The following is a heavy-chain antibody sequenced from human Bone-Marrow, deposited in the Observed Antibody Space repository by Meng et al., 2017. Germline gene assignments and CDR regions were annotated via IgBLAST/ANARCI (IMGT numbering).Heavy chain of an antibody. CDR1: GGTFSSYA. J-gene: IGHJ3*02. V-gene: IGHV1-69*10. Sequence: SVKVSCKASGGTFSSYAISWVRQAPGQGLEWMGGIIPILATANYAQKFQARVTITADKFTSTAYMELSSLRSEDTAVYYCAGGVGSDRSDAFDIWGRGTMVTVSS. CDR3: AGGVGSDRSDAFDI. D-gene: IGHD3-16*01. CDR2: IIPILATA.